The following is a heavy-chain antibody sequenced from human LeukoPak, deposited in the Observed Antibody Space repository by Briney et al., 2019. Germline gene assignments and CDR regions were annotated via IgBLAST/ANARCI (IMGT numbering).Heavy chain of an antibody. CDR2: ISWNSGSI. J-gene: IGHJ3*02. V-gene: IGHV3-9*01. Sequence: GRSLRLSCAASGFTFDDYAMHWVRQAPGKGLEWVSGISWNSGSIGYADSVKGRFTISRDNAKNSLYLQMNSLRAEDTALYYCAGYRQPDDAFDIWGQGTTVTVSS. CDR1: GFTFDDYA. CDR3: AGYRQPDDAFDI. D-gene: IGHD5-18*01.